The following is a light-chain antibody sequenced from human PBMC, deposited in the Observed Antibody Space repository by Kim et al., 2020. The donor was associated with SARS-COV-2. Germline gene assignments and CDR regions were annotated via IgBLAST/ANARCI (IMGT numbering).Light chain of an antibody. J-gene: IGKJ4*01. CDR3: QQYHNLPLT. Sequence: DIQMTQSPSSLSASVGDRVTITCQASQDISNYLNWYQQKPGKAPHLLIYDASNLETGVPSRFGGSGSGTAFTFTISSLQPEDIGTYYCQQYHNLPLTFGGGTKLEI. CDR2: DAS. V-gene: IGKV1-33*01. CDR1: QDISNY.